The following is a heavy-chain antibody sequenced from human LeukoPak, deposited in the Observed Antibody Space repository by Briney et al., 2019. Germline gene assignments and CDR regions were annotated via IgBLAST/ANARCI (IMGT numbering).Heavy chain of an antibody. CDR1: GFTFSSYG. CDR2: ISGSGGRT. V-gene: IGHV3-23*01. CDR3: ANTPEGGIAAAGTGY. Sequence: QPGGSLRLSCAASGFTFSSYGMSWVRQAPGRGLEWVSAISGSGGRTYYADSVKGRFTISRDNSKNTLYLQMNSLRAEDTAVYYCANTPEGGIAAAGTGYWGQGTLVTVSS. J-gene: IGHJ4*02. D-gene: IGHD6-13*01.